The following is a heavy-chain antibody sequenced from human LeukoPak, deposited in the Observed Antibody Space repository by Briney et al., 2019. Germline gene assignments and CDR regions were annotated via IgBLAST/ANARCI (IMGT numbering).Heavy chain of an antibody. CDR1: GFTFSSYA. Sequence: EPGMSLRLSCAASGFTFSSYAMHWVRQAPGKGLEWVAVITYDGSNKYYADSVKGRFTISRDNSKNTLYLQMNSLRAEDTAVYYCARKRSGYHSGDYWGQGTLVTVSS. D-gene: IGHD5-12*01. V-gene: IGHV3-30-3*01. CDR3: ARKRSGYHSGDY. CDR2: ITYDGSNK. J-gene: IGHJ4*02.